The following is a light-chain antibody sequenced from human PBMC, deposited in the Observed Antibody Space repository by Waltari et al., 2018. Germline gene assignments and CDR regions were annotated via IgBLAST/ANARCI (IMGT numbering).Light chain of an antibody. CDR1: QSVANY. Sequence: EIVLPQAPPTLSLLPGERPTLSCRASQSVANYLAWYQQKPGQAPRLLIFDASNRATGIPARFSGSGSGTDFTLTISSLEPEDFAVYYCQQRSDWPTFGGGTKVEIK. CDR2: DAS. V-gene: IGKV3-11*01. J-gene: IGKJ4*01. CDR3: QQRSDWPT.